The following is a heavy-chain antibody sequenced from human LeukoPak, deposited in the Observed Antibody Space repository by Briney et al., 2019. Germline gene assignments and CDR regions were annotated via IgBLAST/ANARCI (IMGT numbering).Heavy chain of an antibody. CDR2: INHSGST. Sequence: SETLSLTCAVYGGSFSGYYWSWIRQPPGKGLEWIGEINHSGSTNYNPSLKSRVTISVDTSKNQFSLKLSSVTAADTAVYYCARVAYGYCSSTSCSANWFDPWGQGTLVTVSS. CDR1: GGSFSGYY. J-gene: IGHJ5*02. CDR3: ARVAYGYCSSTSCSANWFDP. D-gene: IGHD2-2*03. V-gene: IGHV4-34*01.